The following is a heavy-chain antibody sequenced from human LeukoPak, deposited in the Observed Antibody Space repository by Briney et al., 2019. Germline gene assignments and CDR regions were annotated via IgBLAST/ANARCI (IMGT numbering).Heavy chain of an antibody. CDR2: IYTSGST. CDR3: ARGTYYYGSGSLDY. J-gene: IGHJ4*02. CDR1: GGSISSGSYY. D-gene: IGHD3-10*01. V-gene: IGHV4-61*02. Sequence: KPSQTLSLTCTVSGGSISSGSYYWSWIRQPAGKGLEWIGRIYTSGSTNYNPSLKSRVTISVDTSKNQFSLKLSSVTAADTAVYYCARGTYYYGSGSLDYWGQGTLSPSPQ.